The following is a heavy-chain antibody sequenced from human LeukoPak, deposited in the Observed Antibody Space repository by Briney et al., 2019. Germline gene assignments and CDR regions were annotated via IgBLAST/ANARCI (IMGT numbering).Heavy chain of an antibody. J-gene: IGHJ6*02. CDR3: ATDEAYYYGMDV. V-gene: IGHV1-24*01. CDR1: GYTLTELS. Sequence: GGSVKVSCKVSGYTLTELSMHWVRQAPGKGLEWMGGFDPEDGETIYAQKFQGRVTMTEDTSTDTAYMELSSLRSEDTAVYYCATDEAYYYGMDVWGQGTTVTVSS. CDR2: FDPEDGET.